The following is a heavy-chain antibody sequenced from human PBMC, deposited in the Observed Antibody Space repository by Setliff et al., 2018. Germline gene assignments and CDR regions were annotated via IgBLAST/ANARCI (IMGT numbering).Heavy chain of an antibody. J-gene: IGHJ4*02. Sequence: ASVKVSCKASGGTFNNYAISWVRQAPGQGLKWMGGIIPIFGTTKYAQKFQGRVTITADESTSTAYMELSSLRSDDTAVYYCARGPLDFVVTPAAAKFDYWGQGTLVTVSS. CDR2: IIPIFGTT. D-gene: IGHD2-2*01. V-gene: IGHV1-69*13. CDR3: ARGPLDFVVTPAAAKFDY. CDR1: GGTFNNYA.